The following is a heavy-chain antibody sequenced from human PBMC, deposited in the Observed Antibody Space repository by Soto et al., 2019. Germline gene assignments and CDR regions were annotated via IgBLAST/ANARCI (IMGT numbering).Heavy chain of an antibody. D-gene: IGHD3-10*01. CDR1: GGSISSYY. Sequence: PSETLSLTCTVSGGSISSYYWSWIRQPPGKGLEWIGYIYYSGSTNYNPSLKSRVTISVDTSKNQFSLKLSSVTAADTAVYYCARTHYYGSGSLYYFDYWGQGTLVTVSS. CDR2: IYYSGST. CDR3: ARTHYYGSGSLYYFDY. J-gene: IGHJ4*02. V-gene: IGHV4-59*01.